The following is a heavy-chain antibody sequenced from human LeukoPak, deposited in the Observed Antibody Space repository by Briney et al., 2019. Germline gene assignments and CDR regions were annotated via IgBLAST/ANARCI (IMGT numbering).Heavy chain of an antibody. J-gene: IGHJ4*02. D-gene: IGHD3-10*01. CDR2: INPKEGGT. V-gene: IGHV1-2*02. CDR3: ARGRFGELLFSLDY. Sequence: AAVKVSCKASGYTFTGSYIHWVRQAPGQGREWMGWINPKEGGTNYAQNCQGRVTMTKDPSISTAYMELSRLRSDDTAVYYRARGRFGELLFSLDYWGQGTLFTDSS. CDR1: GYTFTGSY.